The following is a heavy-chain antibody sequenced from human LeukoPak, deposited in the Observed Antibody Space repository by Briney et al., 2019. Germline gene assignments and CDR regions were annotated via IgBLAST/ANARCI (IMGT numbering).Heavy chain of an antibody. D-gene: IGHD2-2*01. CDR1: GFTFSSYT. J-gene: IGHJ4*02. CDR3: ASVLYQPYDY. CDR2: ISSNGGST. V-gene: IGHV3-64*01. Sequence: GGSLRLSCAASGFTFSSYTMYWVRQAPGKGLEYVSAISSNGGSTYYANSVKGRFTISRDNSKNTLYLQMNSLRAEDTAVYYCASVLYQPYDYWGQGTLVTVSS.